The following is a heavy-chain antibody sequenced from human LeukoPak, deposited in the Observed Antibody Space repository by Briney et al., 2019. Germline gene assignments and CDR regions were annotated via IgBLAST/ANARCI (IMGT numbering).Heavy chain of an antibody. D-gene: IGHD5-18*01. V-gene: IGHV1-18*01. CDR2: ISAYNGNT. Sequence: ASVKVSCKASGYTFTSYGISWVRQAPGQGLEWMGWISAYNGNTNYAQKLQGRVTMTTDTSTSTAYMELRSLRSDDTAVYYCAIRHWGLYSYDYWGQGTLVTVSS. CDR3: AIRHWGLYSYDY. J-gene: IGHJ4*02. CDR1: GYTFTSYG.